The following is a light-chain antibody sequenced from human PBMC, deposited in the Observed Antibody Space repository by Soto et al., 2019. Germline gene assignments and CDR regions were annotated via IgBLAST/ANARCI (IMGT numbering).Light chain of an antibody. CDR3: SSYTSSSTYV. CDR1: SSDVGGHNY. J-gene: IGLJ1*01. V-gene: IGLV2-14*01. CDR2: EVS. Sequence: QSVLTQPASVSGPPGQSITISCTGTSSDVGGHNYVSWYQQHPGRAPKLMIYEVSNRPSGVSNRFSGSKSGNTASLTISGLQPEDEADYYCSSYTSSSTYVFGTGTKVTVL.